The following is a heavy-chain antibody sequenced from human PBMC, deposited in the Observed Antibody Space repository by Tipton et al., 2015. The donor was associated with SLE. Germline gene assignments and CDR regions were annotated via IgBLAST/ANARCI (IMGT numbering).Heavy chain of an antibody. J-gene: IGHJ5*02. CDR3: GVSGWYSSWFDP. V-gene: IGHV4-39*07. D-gene: IGHD6-19*01. Sequence: GSLRLSCTVSGGSISSGGYYWSWIRQHPGKGLEWIGSIYYSGSTYYNPSLKSRVTISVDTSKNQFSLKLSSVTAADTAVYYCGVSGWYSSWFDPWGQGTLVTVSS. CDR1: GGSISSGGYY. CDR2: IYYSGST.